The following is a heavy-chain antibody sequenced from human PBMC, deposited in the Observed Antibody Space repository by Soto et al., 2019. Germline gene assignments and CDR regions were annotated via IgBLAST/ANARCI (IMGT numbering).Heavy chain of an antibody. CDR2: INPDGSNT. Sequence: EVQLVESGGGLIQPGGSLRLSCAASRFTFSSHWMHWVRQAPGKGLVWVSRINPDGSNTKYADSVKGRFTISRDNAENTLYLQMNSLRVEDTAVYYCVRGWEWLATPWGQGTLVTVSS. CDR1: RFTFSSHW. V-gene: IGHV3-74*03. J-gene: IGHJ5*02. D-gene: IGHD6-19*01. CDR3: VRGWEWLATP.